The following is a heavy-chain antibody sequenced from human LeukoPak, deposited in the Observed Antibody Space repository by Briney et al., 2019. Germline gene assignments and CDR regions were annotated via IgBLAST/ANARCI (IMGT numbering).Heavy chain of an antibody. CDR1: GGSISSFY. J-gene: IGHJ5*02. Sequence: PSETLSPTCTVSGGSISSFYWSWIRQPPGKGLEWIGYVYYGGSTNYNPSLKSRVTISVDTSKSQFSLKLSSVTAADTAVYYCARDSNGFDPWGQGTLVTVSS. CDR2: VYYGGST. V-gene: IGHV4-59*01. CDR3: ARDSNGFDP.